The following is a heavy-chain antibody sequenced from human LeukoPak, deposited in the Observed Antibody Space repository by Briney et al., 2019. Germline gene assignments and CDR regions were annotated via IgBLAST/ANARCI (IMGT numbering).Heavy chain of an antibody. D-gene: IGHD3-3*01. V-gene: IGHV3-30-3*01. CDR2: ISYDGSNK. CDR3: ASPYYDFWSGYQLYYFDY. J-gene: IGHJ4*02. Sequence: SGGSLRLSCAASGFTFSSYAMHWVRQAPGKGLEWVAVISYDGSNKYYADSVKGRFTISRDNSKNTLYLQMNSLRAEDTAVYYCASPYYDFWSGYQLYYFDYRGQGTLVTVSS. CDR1: GFTFSSYA.